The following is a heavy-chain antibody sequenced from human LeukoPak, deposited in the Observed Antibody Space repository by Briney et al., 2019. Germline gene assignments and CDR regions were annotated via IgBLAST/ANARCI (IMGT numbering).Heavy chain of an antibody. CDR3: ARGRGSSWYFDY. V-gene: IGHV4-39*07. Sequence: SETLSLTCTVSGGSISSGDYYWSWIRQPPGKGLEWIGEINHSGSTNYNPSLKSRVTISVDTSKNQFSLKLSSVTAADTAVYYCARGRGSSWYFDYWGQGTLVTVSS. CDR2: INHSGST. J-gene: IGHJ4*02. D-gene: IGHD6-13*01. CDR1: GGSISSGDYY.